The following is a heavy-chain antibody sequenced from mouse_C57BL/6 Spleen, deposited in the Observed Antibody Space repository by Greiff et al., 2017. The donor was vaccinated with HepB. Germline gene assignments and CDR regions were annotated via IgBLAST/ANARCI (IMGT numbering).Heavy chain of an antibody. D-gene: IGHD1-1*01. Sequence: QVQLQQPGAELVRPGTSVKLSCKASGYTFTSYWMHWVKQRPGQGLEWIGVIDPSDSYTNYNQKFKGKATLTVDTSSSTAYMQLSSLTSEDSAVYYCAKGEYYDGSSYEAMDYWGQGTSVTVSS. CDR1: GYTFTSYW. V-gene: IGHV1-59*01. J-gene: IGHJ4*01. CDR2: IDPSDSYT. CDR3: AKGEYYDGSSYEAMDY.